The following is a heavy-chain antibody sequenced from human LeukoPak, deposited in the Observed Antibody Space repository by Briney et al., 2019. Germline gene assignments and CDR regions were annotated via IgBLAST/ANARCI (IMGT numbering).Heavy chain of an antibody. CDR1: GYTFTGYF. V-gene: IGHV1-2*02. CDR2: INPNSGDT. CDR3: ARDYDFDY. J-gene: IGHJ4*02. Sequence: ASVKVSCKPPGYTFTGYFMHWVRQPPEQGLEWMGWINPNSGDTNYAQKLQGRVTMTTDTSTSTAYMELRSLRSDDTAVYYCARDYDFDYWGQGTLVTVSS. D-gene: IGHD3-16*01.